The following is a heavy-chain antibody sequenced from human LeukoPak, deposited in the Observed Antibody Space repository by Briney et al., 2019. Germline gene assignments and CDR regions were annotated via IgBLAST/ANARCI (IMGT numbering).Heavy chain of an antibody. CDR1: GGSISSYY. V-gene: IGHV4-59*08. Sequence: SETLSLTCTVSGGSISSYYWSWIRQPPGKGLEWIGYIYYSGSTNYNPSLKSRVTISVDTSKNQFSLKLSSVTAADTAAYYCARGITMVRGAPYYFDYWGQGTLVTVSS. CDR2: IYYSGST. CDR3: ARGITMVRGAPYYFDY. D-gene: IGHD3-10*01. J-gene: IGHJ4*02.